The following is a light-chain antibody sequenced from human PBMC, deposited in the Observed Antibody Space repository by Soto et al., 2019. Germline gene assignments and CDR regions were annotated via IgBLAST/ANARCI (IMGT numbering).Light chain of an antibody. CDR1: QSINSW. Sequence: DIQMTQSPSTLSAAVGDGVTITCRASQSINSWLAWYHQKPGKAPQILIYDASTLKSGVPSRFSASGSGTEFTLIISSLQPDDFATYYCQQYTSYSWTFGQGTKVDIK. CDR3: QQYTSYSWT. J-gene: IGKJ1*01. V-gene: IGKV1-5*01. CDR2: DAS.